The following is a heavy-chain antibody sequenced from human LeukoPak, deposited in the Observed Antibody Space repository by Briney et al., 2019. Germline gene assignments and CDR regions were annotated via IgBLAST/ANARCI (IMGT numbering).Heavy chain of an antibody. J-gene: IGHJ4*02. Sequence: PSETLSLTCTVSGGSISSSSYYWGWIRQPPGKGLEWIGSIYYSGSTYYNPSLKSRVTISVDTSKNQFSLKLSSVTAADTAVYYCARHLSYCSGGSCYPYYFDYWGQGTLVTVSS. D-gene: IGHD2-15*01. CDR2: IYYSGST. CDR1: GGSISSSSYY. CDR3: ARHLSYCSGGSCYPYYFDY. V-gene: IGHV4-39*01.